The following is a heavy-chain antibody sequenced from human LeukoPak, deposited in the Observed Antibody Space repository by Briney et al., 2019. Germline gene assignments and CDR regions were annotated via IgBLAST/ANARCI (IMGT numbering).Heavy chain of an antibody. CDR1: TFSSNSYS. CDR3: ATPRRADYFDY. Sequence: GRSLRPSRAVATFSSNSYSLSWASQAPGEGLKWVSVISTTGDSTYYADSVKGRFTISRDNSKNTMYLQMNSLRAEDTAVYYCATPRRADYFDYWGQGTLVTVSS. CDR2: ISTTGDST. V-gene: IGHV3-23*01. J-gene: IGHJ4*02.